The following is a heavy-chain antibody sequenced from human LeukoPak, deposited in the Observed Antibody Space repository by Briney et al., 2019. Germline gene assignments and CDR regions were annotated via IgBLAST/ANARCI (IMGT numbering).Heavy chain of an antibody. J-gene: IGHJ4*02. D-gene: IGHD4-17*01. Sequence: PSETLSLTCTVSGGSISSYYWSWIRQPPGKGLEWIGYIYYSGSTSYNPSLKSRVTISVDTSKKQFSLKLSSVTAADTAFYYCAAMTTVTMYSYFFDSWGQGTLLTVSS. CDR2: IYYSGST. CDR1: GGSISSYY. V-gene: IGHV4-59*01. CDR3: AAMTTVTMYSYFFDS.